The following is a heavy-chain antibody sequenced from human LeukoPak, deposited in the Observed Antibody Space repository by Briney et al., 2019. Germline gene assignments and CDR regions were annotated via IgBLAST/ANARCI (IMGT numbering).Heavy chain of an antibody. Sequence: GASVKVSCKASGYTFTSYGISWVRQAPGQGLEWMGWISAYNGDTNYAQKLQGRVSMTTDTSTSTAYMELRSLRSDDTAVYYCASAAVAGTDGGDYWGQGTLVTVSS. CDR3: ASAAVAGTDGGDY. CDR1: GYTFTSYG. J-gene: IGHJ4*02. CDR2: ISAYNGDT. V-gene: IGHV1-18*01. D-gene: IGHD6-19*01.